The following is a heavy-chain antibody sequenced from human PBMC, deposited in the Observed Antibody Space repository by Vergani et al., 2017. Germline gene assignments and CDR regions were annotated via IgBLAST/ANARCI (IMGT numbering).Heavy chain of an antibody. D-gene: IGHD5-24*01. CDR2: INPSGGST. J-gene: IGHJ3*02. V-gene: IGHV1-46*01. CDR1: GYTFTSYY. Sequence: QVQLVQSGAEVKKPGASVKVSCKASGYTFTSYYMHWVRQAPGQGLEWMGIINPSGGSTSYAQKFQGRVTMTRDTSTSTVYMELSSLRSEDTAVYYCARDPPSPDGYKRAPRYAFDIWGQGTMVTVSS. CDR3: ARDPPSPDGYKRAPRYAFDI.